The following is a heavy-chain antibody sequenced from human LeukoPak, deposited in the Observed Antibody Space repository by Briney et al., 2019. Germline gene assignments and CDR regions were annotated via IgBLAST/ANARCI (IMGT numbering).Heavy chain of an antibody. D-gene: IGHD4-23*01. CDR3: AKDQYGGNPQYYFDY. Sequence: GGSLRLSCAASGFTFSSYAMSWVRQAPGKGLEWASAISGSGGNTYHADSVKGRFTISRDNSKNTLYLQMNSLRAEDTAIYYCAKDQYGGNPQYYFDYWGQGTLVTVSS. V-gene: IGHV3-23*01. CDR1: GFTFSSYA. CDR2: ISGSGGNT. J-gene: IGHJ4*02.